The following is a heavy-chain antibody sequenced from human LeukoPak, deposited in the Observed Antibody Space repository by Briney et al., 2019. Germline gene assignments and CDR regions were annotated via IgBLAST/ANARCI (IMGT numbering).Heavy chain of an antibody. V-gene: IGHV1-8*03. CDR1: GYTFTSYD. D-gene: IGHD6-19*01. CDR3: ARCERGSVPGIAVDGTIWFDP. Sequence: ASVKVSCKASGYTFTSYDINWVRQATGQGLEWMGWMNPNSGNTGYAQKFQGRVTITRNTSISTAYMELSSLRSEDTAVYYCARCERGSVPGIAVDGTIWFDPWGQGTLVTVSS. CDR2: MNPNSGNT. J-gene: IGHJ5*02.